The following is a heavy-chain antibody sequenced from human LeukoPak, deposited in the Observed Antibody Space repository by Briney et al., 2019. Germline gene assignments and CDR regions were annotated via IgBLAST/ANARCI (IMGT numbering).Heavy chain of an antibody. Sequence: GASVKVSCKASGYTFTSYAMHWVRQTHGQRLEWMGWINAGNGNTKYSQKFQGRVTITRDASASTAYMELSSLRSEDTAVYYCARDLGTTIAAAGTGFDYWGQGTLVTVSS. J-gene: IGHJ4*02. V-gene: IGHV1-3*01. CDR3: ARDLGTTIAAAGTGFDY. CDR2: INAGNGNT. D-gene: IGHD6-13*01. CDR1: GYTFTSYA.